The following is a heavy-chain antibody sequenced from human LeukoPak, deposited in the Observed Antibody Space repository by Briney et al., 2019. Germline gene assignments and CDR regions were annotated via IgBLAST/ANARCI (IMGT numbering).Heavy chain of an antibody. CDR3: TRDSRGTFDY. CDR2: TKQDGSEK. J-gene: IGHJ4*02. D-gene: IGHD2/OR15-2a*01. Sequence: GGSLRLSCAASGFTFSSYWMRWVRQAPGKGLECVANTKQDGSEKYYVDSVKGRFTISRDNGKNSLYLQMNSLRAEDTAVYYCTRDSRGTFDYWGQGTLVTVSS. V-gene: IGHV3-7*01. CDR1: GFTFSSYW.